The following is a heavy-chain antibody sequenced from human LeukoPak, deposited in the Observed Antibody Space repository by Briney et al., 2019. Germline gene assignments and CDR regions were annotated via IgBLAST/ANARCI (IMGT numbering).Heavy chain of an antibody. CDR3: AREGSSSWFDY. J-gene: IGHJ5*01. Sequence: SETLSLTCAVSGGSISSNNWWIWVRQSPEKGLEWIGEIYHDGSTNYNPSLKSRVTISMDKSKNQLSLKLNFVTAADTAVYYCAREGSSSWFDYWGQGTLVTVSS. CDR1: GGSISSNNW. D-gene: IGHD6-13*01. CDR2: IYHDGST. V-gene: IGHV4-4*02.